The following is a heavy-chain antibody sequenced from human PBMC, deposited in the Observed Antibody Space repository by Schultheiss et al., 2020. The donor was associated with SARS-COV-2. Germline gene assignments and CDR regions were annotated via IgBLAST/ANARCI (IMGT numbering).Heavy chain of an antibody. J-gene: IGHJ4*02. V-gene: IGHV3-33*01. CDR1: GFTFSSYG. CDR2: IWYDGSNK. Sequence: GGSLRLSCAASGFTFSSYGMHWVRQAPGKGLEWVAVIWYDGSNKYYADSVKGRFTISRDNSKNTLYLQMNSLRAEDTAVYYCARDLEPNWGIENGTLFDYWGQGTLVTVSS. CDR3: ARDLEPNWGIENGTLFDY. D-gene: IGHD7-27*01.